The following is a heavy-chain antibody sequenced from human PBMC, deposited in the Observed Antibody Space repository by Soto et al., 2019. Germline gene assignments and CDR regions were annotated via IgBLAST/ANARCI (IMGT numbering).Heavy chain of an antibody. CDR2: ISGSGFRT. V-gene: IGHV3-23*01. CDR3: AKDAIAAAGTPNDSSDI. D-gene: IGHD6-13*01. Sequence: EVQVLESGGGLVQPGGSLRLSCAASGFTFSSYAMSWVRQAPGKGLEGVSGISGSGFRTYYADSVKGRFTISRDNSKDTLYLQMNSLRVEDTAVYYCAKDAIAAAGTPNDSSDIWGQGTMVTVSS. J-gene: IGHJ3*02. CDR1: GFTFSSYA.